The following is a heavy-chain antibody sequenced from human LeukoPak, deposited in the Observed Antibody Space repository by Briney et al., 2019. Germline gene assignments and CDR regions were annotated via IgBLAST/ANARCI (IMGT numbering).Heavy chain of an antibody. V-gene: IGHV1-69*04. CDR2: IIPILGIA. CDR1: GGTFSSYA. J-gene: IGHJ4*02. Sequence: ASVKVSCKASGGTFSSYAISWVRQAPGQGLEWMGRIIPILGIANYAQKFQGRVTITADKSTSTAYMELSSLRSEDTAVYYCARDKSSYYNDSSGLYWGQGTLVTVSS. D-gene: IGHD3-22*01. CDR3: ARDKSSYYNDSSGLY.